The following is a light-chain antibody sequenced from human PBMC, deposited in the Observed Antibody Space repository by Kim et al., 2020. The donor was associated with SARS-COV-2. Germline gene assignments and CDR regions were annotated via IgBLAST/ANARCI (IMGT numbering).Light chain of an antibody. CDR1: QSLLHNNAYNY. V-gene: IGKV2-28*01. Sequence: EPACICSRSSQSLLHNNAYNYLEWYLQKPGQSPQLLMFLASNRASGVPDRFSGSGSGTDFTLKISRVEAEDVGIYYCMQALQTPPSFGQGTKLEI. J-gene: IGKJ2*03. CDR2: LAS. CDR3: MQALQTPPS.